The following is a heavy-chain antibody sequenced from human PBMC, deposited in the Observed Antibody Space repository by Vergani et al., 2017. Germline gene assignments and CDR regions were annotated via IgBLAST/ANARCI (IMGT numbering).Heavy chain of an antibody. Sequence: QVQLQESGPGLVKPSHTLSLTCSVSGGAVNSGSNFWTWIRQPAGKGLEWIGRTSNDWRTNYNTSLKSRVTVSVDTSKTQISMRLTSVTAEDTAVYYCARETVVTSWDGYRFHYMDVWGKGTTVTVSS. J-gene: IGHJ6*03. CDR3: ARETVVTSWDGYRFHYMDV. D-gene: IGHD3-16*02. V-gene: IGHV4-61*02. CDR2: TSNDWRT. CDR1: GGAVNSGSNF.